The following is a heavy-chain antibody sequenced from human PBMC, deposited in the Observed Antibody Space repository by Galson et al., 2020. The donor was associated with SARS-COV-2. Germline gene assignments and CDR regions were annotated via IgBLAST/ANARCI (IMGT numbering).Heavy chain of an antibody. D-gene: IGHD6-13*01. J-gene: IGHJ5*02. V-gene: IGHV4-61*02. Sequence: SETLSLTCTVSGGSISSGSYYWSWIRQPAGKGLEWIGRIYTSGSTNYNPSLKSRVTISVDTSKNQFSLKLSSVTAADTAVYYCARDRAPLSAAAGYNWFDPWGQGTLVTVSS. CDR2: IYTSGST. CDR3: ARDRAPLSAAAGYNWFDP. CDR1: GGSISSGSYY.